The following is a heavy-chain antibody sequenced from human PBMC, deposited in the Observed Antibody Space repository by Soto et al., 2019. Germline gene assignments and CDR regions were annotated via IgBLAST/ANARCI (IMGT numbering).Heavy chain of an antibody. CDR3: ARGDPGGYDWGAFDI. V-gene: IGHV5-51*01. Sequence: GKSLKISCKGSGYSFTSYWIGWVRQMPGKGLEWMGIIYPGDSDTRYSPSFQGQVTISADKSISTAYLQWSSLKASDTAMYYCARGDPGGYDWGAFDILGQGTMVTVSS. CDR1: GYSFTSYW. J-gene: IGHJ3*02. D-gene: IGHD5-12*01. CDR2: IYPGDSDT.